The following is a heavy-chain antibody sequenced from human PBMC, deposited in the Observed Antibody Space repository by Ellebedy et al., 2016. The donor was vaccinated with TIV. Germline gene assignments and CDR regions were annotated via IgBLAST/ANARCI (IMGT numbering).Heavy chain of an antibody. Sequence: SQTLSLTCAISGDSVSSTSSAWSWIRQSPSRGLEWLGRTYYRSKWYYEYAVSVYSRITINPDTSKNQFSLQLNSVTPEDTAVYYCARYNSGWKIFDYWGQGTLVTVSS. CDR1: GDSVSSTSSA. D-gene: IGHD6-19*01. J-gene: IGHJ4*02. CDR2: TYYRSKWYY. CDR3: ARYNSGWKIFDY. V-gene: IGHV6-1*01.